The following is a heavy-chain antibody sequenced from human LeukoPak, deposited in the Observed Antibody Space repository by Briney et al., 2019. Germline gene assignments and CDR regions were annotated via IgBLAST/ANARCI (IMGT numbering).Heavy chain of an antibody. V-gene: IGHV4-59*01. CDR1: GGSISSYY. D-gene: IGHD3-22*01. J-gene: IGHJ4*02. CDR2: IYYSGST. Sequence: PSETLSLTXTVSGGSISSYYWSWLGQPPGKGVEWMGYIYYSGSTKYNPSLMSRVTISVDTSKNQFSLKLSSVTAADTAVYYCARDRGRYYDSSGYRFDYWGQGTLVTVSS. CDR3: ARDRGRYYDSSGYRFDY.